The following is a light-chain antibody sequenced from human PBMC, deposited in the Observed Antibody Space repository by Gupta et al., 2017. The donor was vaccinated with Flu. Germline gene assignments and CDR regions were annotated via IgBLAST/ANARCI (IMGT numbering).Light chain of an antibody. CDR3: SSYTSDATQV. Sequence: QSALTQPASVSGSPGQSITISCTGTSSEVGGYNSVSWYRQHPGKVPELLIYEVNKRPSGISDRFSGSKSGNTASLTISERRPEDEADFYCSSYTSDATQVFGGGTKLTVL. V-gene: IGLV2-14*01. J-gene: IGLJ2*01. CDR1: SSEVGGYNS. CDR2: EVN.